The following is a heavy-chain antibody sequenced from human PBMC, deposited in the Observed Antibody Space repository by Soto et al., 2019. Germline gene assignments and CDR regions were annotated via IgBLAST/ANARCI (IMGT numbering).Heavy chain of an antibody. J-gene: IGHJ4*02. CDR2: ISSDGGNK. D-gene: IGHD6-13*01. CDR3: AKDGDIAAAGYYFGY. V-gene: IGHV3-30*18. CDR1: GSTFRNYG. Sequence: SLRLSCAASGSTFRNYGIHWVRQAPGKGLEWVAVISSDGGNKYHADSVKGRFTISRDNSKDTLYLQMNSLRAEDTAVYYCAKDGDIAAAGYYFGYWGQGTLVTVSS.